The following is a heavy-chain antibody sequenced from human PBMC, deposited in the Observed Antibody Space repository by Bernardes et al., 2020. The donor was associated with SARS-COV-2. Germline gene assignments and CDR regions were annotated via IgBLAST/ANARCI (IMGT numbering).Heavy chain of an antibody. CDR1: GFTFNTYW. Sequence: GGSLRLSCAASGFTFNTYWMSWVRQAPGKGLEWVANIKQDGSEKYYVDSLKGRFTISRDNAENSLYLQMNSLRTEDTAVYYCARRVGVGLRGVRGWFDPWGQGTLVTVSS. CDR2: IKQDGSEK. D-gene: IGHD3-10*01. V-gene: IGHV3-7*03. CDR3: ARRVGVGLRGVRGWFDP. J-gene: IGHJ5*02.